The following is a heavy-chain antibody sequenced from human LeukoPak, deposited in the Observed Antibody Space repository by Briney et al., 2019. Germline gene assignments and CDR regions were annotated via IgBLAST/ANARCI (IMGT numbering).Heavy chain of an antibody. CDR3: ARTFTVNDNWFDP. CDR1: GFTFSSYA. D-gene: IGHD4-17*01. CDR2: ISYDGSNK. Sequence: GRSLRLSCAASGFTFSSYAMHGVRQAPGKGLEWVAVISYDGSNKYYADSVKGRFTISRDNSKNTLYLQMNSLRAEDTAVYYCARTFTVNDNWFDPWGQGTLVTVSS. J-gene: IGHJ5*02. V-gene: IGHV3-30-3*01.